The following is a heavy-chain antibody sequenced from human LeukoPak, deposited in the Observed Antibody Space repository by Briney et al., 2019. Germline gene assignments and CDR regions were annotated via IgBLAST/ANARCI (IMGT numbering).Heavy chain of an antibody. J-gene: IGHJ4*02. CDR2: IYPGDSDT. CDR1: GYSFTSYW. V-gene: IGHV5-51*01. Sequence: GESLKISCKGSGYSFTSYWIGWVRQMPGKGLEWRGIIYPGDSDTRYSPSFQGQVTISADKSISTAYLQWSSLKASDTAMYYCARGLWFGELLTQTAFDYWGQGTLVTVSS. CDR3: ARGLWFGELLTQTAFDY. D-gene: IGHD3-10*01.